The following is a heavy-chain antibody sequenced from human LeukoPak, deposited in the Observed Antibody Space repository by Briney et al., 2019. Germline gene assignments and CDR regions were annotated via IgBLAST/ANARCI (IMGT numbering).Heavy chain of an antibody. CDR3: AKDLLGYCSSTSCYAFGI. CDR1: GFTFSSYA. Sequence: GGSLRLSCAASGFTFSSYAMSWVRQAPGKGLEWVSAISGSGGSTYYADSVKGRFTISRDNSKNTLYLQMNSLGAEDTAVYYCAKDLLGYCSSTSCYAFGIWGQGTVVTVSS. D-gene: IGHD2-2*01. CDR2: ISGSGGST. J-gene: IGHJ3*02. V-gene: IGHV3-23*01.